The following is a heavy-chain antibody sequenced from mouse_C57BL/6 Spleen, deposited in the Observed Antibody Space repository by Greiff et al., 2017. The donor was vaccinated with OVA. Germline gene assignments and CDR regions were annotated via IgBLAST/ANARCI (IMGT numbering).Heavy chain of an antibody. CDR1: GFTFSSYT. V-gene: IGHV5-9*01. J-gene: IGHJ4*01. Sequence: EVQVVESGGGLVKPGGSLKLSCAASGFTFSSYTMSWVRQTPEKRLEWVATISGGGGNTYYPDSVKGRFTISRDNAKNTLYLQMSSLRSEDTALYYCARQGGQNYAMDYWGQGTSVTVSS. CDR3: ARQGGQNYAMDY. CDR2: ISGGGGNT. D-gene: IGHD3-3*01.